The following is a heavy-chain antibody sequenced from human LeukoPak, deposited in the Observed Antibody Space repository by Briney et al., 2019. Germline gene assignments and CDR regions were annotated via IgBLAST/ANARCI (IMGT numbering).Heavy chain of an antibody. J-gene: IGHJ4*02. CDR3: ARGWGYCSGGSCTQYYFDY. V-gene: IGHV4-39*07. Sequence: SETLSLTCTVSGGSISSSNYYWGWIRQPPGKGLEWIGSIYYSGSTFYNPSLKSRVTISVDTSKNQFSLKLSSVTAADTAVYYCARGWGYCSGGSCTQYYFDYWGKGTLVTVSS. CDR2: IYYSGST. D-gene: IGHD2-15*01. CDR1: GGSISSSNYY.